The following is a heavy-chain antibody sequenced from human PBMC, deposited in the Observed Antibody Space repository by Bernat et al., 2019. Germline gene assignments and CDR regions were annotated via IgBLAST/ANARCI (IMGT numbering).Heavy chain of an antibody. CDR2: ISSSSSYI. J-gene: IGHJ6*02. V-gene: IGHV3-21*01. CDR1: GFTFSSYS. D-gene: IGHD6-19*01. Sequence: EVQLVESGGGLVKPGGSLRLSCAASGFTFSSYSMNWVRQAPGKGLEWVSSISSSSSYIYYADSVKGRFTISRDNAKNSLYLQMHSLRAEDTAVYYCARDIAVAGTWIYYYYGMDVWGQGTTVTVSS. CDR3: ARDIAVAGTWIYYYYGMDV.